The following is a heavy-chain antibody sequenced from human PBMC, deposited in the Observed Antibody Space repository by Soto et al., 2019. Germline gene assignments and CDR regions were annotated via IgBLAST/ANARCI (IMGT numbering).Heavy chain of an antibody. Sequence: ESGGGLVQPGGSLRLSCAASGFTFSSYWMSWVRQAPGKGLEWVANIKQDGSEKYYVDSVKGRFTISRDNAKNSLYLQMNSLRAEDTAVYYCARDGDIVVVPAAMKINWFDPWGQGTLVTVSS. J-gene: IGHJ5*02. D-gene: IGHD2-2*01. CDR3: ARDGDIVVVPAAMKINWFDP. CDR2: IKQDGSEK. V-gene: IGHV3-7*01. CDR1: GFTFSSYW.